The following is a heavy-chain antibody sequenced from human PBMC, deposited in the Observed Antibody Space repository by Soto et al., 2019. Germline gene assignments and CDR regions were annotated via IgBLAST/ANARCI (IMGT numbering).Heavy chain of an antibody. V-gene: IGHV1-58*02. CDR3: ARGPHILVLHYFDY. CDR2: IVVGSGNT. CDR1: GFTFTSSS. J-gene: IGHJ4*02. D-gene: IGHD6-6*01. Sequence: ASVKVSCKASGFTFTSSSMQWVRQARGQRLEWIGWIVVGSGNTNYAQKLQGRVTMTTDTSTSTAYMELRSLRSDDTAVYYCARGPHILVLHYFDYWGQGTLVTVSS.